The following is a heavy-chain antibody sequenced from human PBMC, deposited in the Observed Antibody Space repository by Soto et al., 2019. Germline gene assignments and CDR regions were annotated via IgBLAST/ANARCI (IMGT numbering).Heavy chain of an antibody. Sequence: SVKVSCKASGGTFSSYTISWVRQAPGQGLEWMGRIIPILGIANYAQKFQGRVTITADKSTSTAYMELSSLRSEDTAVYYCARAIAVAGEGAFDIWGQGTMVTVSS. CDR3: ARAIAVAGEGAFDI. D-gene: IGHD6-19*01. CDR2: IIPILGIA. J-gene: IGHJ3*02. V-gene: IGHV1-69*02. CDR1: GGTFSSYT.